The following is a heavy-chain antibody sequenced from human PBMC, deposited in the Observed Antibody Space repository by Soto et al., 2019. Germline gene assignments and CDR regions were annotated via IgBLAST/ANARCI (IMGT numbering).Heavy chain of an antibody. CDR1: VDSVSSNSAA. CDR3: ASNSMRELLEVPVAFDI. D-gene: IGHD1-26*01. Sequence: SPTLSLTGDISVDSVSSNSAAWNWIRQSPSRGLEWLGRTYYRSKWYNDYAVSVKSRITINPDTSKNQFSLQLNSVTPEDTAVYYCASNSMRELLEVPVAFDIWGQGTMVTVSS. J-gene: IGHJ3*02. CDR2: TYYRSKWYN. V-gene: IGHV6-1*01.